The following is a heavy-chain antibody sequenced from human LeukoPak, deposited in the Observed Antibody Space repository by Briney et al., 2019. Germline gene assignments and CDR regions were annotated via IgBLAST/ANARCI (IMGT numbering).Heavy chain of an antibody. CDR2: ISSSGGTI. J-gene: IGHJ4*02. D-gene: IGHD3-22*01. V-gene: IGHV3-48*03. CDR3: ARGRYDSSGFFFDY. CDR1: EFSVGSNY. Sequence: GGSLRLSCAASEFSVGSNYMTWVRQAPGKGLEWVSYISSSGGTIYYADSVKGRFTISRDNAKNSLYLQMNSLRAEDTAVYYCARGRYDSSGFFFDYWGQGTLVTVSS.